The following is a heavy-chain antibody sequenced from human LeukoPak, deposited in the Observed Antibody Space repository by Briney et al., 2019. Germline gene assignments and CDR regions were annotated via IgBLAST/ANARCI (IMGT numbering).Heavy chain of an antibody. CDR1: GGSISSSNW. D-gene: IGHD3-22*01. CDR2: IYHSGST. V-gene: IGHV4-4*02. J-gene: IGHJ4*02. CDR3: ASYSYYYDSSGYFDY. Sequence: SETLSLTCAVSGGSISSSNWWSWVRQPPGKGLEWIGEIYHSGSTNYNPSLKSRVTISVDTSKNQFSLKLSSVTAADTAVYYCASYSYYYDSSGYFDYWGQGTLVTVSS.